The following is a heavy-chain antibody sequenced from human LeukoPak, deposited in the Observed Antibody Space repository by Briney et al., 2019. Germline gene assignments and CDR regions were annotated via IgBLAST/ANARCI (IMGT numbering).Heavy chain of an antibody. CDR3: ARDYKGRGYCSSTSCYALHYFDY. J-gene: IGHJ4*02. CDR1: GFIFSSYW. CDR2: IKQDGSEK. V-gene: IGHV3-7*01. D-gene: IGHD2-2*01. Sequence: GGSLRLSCAASGFIFSSYWMSWVRQAPGKGLEWVANIKQDGSEKYYVDSVKGRFTISRDNAKNSLYLQMNSLRAEDTAVYYCARDYKGRGYCSSTSCYALHYFDYWGQGTLVTVSS.